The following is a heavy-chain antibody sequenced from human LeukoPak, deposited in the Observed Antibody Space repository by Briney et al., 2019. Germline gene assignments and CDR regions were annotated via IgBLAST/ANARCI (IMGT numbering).Heavy chain of an antibody. V-gene: IGHV4-59*01. J-gene: IGHJ4*02. CDR1: GGSISSYY. CDR2: IYYSGTT. Sequence: SETLFLTCTVSGGSISSYYWSWLRQPPGKGLEWIGYIYYSGTTNYNPSLKSRVTISVDTSKNQFSLKLTSVTAADTAVYYCARGKADGYSSGWYYFDYWGQGTLVTVSS. D-gene: IGHD6-19*01. CDR3: ARGKADGYSSGWYYFDY.